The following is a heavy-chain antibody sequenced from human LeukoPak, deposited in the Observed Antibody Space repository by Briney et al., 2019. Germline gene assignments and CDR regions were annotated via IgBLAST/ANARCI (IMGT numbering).Heavy chain of an antibody. CDR1: GGSLSSSSAY. Sequence: SETLSLTCTVSGGSLSSSSAYWGWLRQPPGKGMEWIGSIYYNKNTYYNPSPKTRVTISASPSQHQFSLTPGSVSATDTAVYYCVSPRGFSYGYFDYWGQGTLVTVSS. CDR3: VSPRGFSYGYFDY. CDR2: IYYNKNT. J-gene: IGHJ4*02. D-gene: IGHD5-18*01. V-gene: IGHV4-39*01.